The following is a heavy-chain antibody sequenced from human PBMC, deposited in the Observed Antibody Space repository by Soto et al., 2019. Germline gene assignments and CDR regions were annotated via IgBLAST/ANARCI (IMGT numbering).Heavy chain of an antibody. Sequence: GGSPRLACAASVFTFRSYCMSWVRQAPGKGLERVSDIKEDGSGKYYVDSGNGRFTISRDNAKNSLYLQMNRLGAEDTAVYYSARPRYWCTSAPPDSWGQGTLVTVSS. J-gene: IGHJ4*02. D-gene: IGHD2-8*02. CDR2: IKEDGSGK. CDR3: ARPRYWCTSAPPDS. CDR1: VFTFRSYC. V-gene: IGHV3-7*01.